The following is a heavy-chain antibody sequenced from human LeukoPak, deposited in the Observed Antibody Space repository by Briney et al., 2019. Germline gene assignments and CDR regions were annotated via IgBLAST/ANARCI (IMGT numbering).Heavy chain of an antibody. V-gene: IGHV4-39*07. D-gene: IGHD6-19*01. CDR1: GDSFSSVTDY. CDR2: VDYSGGT. J-gene: IGHJ4*02. Sequence: PSETLSLTCTVSGDSFSSVTDYWAGICQPPGKGLERIASVDYSGGTYYNPSLESRVAISADMSKNQFSLKLTSVTGADTAVYYCAGERGEEYSSGWYKTNYFDNWGQGIRVTVSS. CDR3: AGERGEEYSSGWYKTNYFDN.